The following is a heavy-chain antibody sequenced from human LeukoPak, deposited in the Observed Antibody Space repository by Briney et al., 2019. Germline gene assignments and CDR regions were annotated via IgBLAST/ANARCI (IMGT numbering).Heavy chain of an antibody. CDR3: ARVYDSSGYYYDYYYYMDV. V-gene: IGHV4-61*01. Sequence: SQTLFLTCTVSGGSISSGSYYWSWIRQPPGKGLEWIGYISYSGSTNYNPSLKSRVTISVDTSKNQFSLRLSSVTAADTAVYYCARVYDSSGYYYDYYYYMDVWGKGTTVTVSS. CDR1: GGSISSGSYY. J-gene: IGHJ6*03. D-gene: IGHD3-22*01. CDR2: ISYSGST.